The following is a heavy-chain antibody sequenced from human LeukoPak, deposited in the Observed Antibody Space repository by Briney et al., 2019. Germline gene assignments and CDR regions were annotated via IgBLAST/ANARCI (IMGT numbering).Heavy chain of an antibody. J-gene: IGHJ6*02. Sequence: PGGSLRLSCAASGFTFSSHWMSWVRQAPGKGLEWVANIKLDGSEKYYVDSVKGRFTISRDNAKNSLYLEMNSLRAEDTAVYYCARDSLVRVYYGMDVWGPGTTVTVSS. CDR3: ARDSLVRVYYGMDV. CDR1: GFTFSSHW. CDR2: IKLDGSEK. D-gene: IGHD1-26*01. V-gene: IGHV3-7*01.